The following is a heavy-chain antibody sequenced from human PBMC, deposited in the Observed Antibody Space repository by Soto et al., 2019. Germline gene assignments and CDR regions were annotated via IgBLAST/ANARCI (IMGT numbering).Heavy chain of an antibody. V-gene: IGHV1-18*01. Sequence: ASVKVSCKASGYTFTSYGISWVRQAPGQGLEWMGWISAYNGNTNYAQKLQGRVTMTTDTSTSTAYMELRSLRSDDTAVYYCARDYGSGSYYDYYYYYYYMDVWGKGTTVTVSS. CDR1: GYTFTSYG. D-gene: IGHD3-10*01. J-gene: IGHJ6*03. CDR3: ARDYGSGSYYDYYYYYYYMDV. CDR2: ISAYNGNT.